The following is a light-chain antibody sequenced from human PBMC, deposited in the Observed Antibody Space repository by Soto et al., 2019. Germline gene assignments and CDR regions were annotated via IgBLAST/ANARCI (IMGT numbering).Light chain of an antibody. CDR2: EVS. Sequence: QSVLTQPASVSGSPGQSITISCTGTSNNIGNYNFVSWYQQHPGKAPKVIIYEVSHRPSGVSNRFSGSKSGKTALLTISGLQAEDEADYYCSFYTFDTVLFGGGTKVTVL. J-gene: IGLJ2*01. CDR3: SFYTFDTVL. V-gene: IGLV2-14*01. CDR1: SNNIGNYNF.